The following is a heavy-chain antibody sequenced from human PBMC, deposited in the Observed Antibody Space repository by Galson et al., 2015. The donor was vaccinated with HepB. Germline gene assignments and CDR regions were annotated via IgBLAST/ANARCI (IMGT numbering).Heavy chain of an antibody. J-gene: IGHJ4*02. D-gene: IGHD3-10*01. V-gene: IGHV1-46*01. Sequence: SVKVSCKASGYPFTSYHMHWVREAPGQGLEWMARINTNGGSATYAPKFQGRVTMTRDTSTSTVYMELNSLRSEDTALYYCTVMLREATYQAYWGQGTLVTVSS. CDR3: TVMLREATYQAY. CDR2: INTNGGSA. CDR1: GYPFTSYH.